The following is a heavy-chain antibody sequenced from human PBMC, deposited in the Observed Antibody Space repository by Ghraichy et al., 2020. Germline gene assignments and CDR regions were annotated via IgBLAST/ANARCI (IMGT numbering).Heavy chain of an antibody. J-gene: IGHJ6*02. D-gene: IGHD6-19*01. CDR3: ARSGYSSGWYAYYYGMDV. V-gene: IGHV4-39*01. Sequence: SETLSLTCTVSGGSISSSSYYWGWIRQPPGKGLEWIGSIYYSGSTYYNPSLKSRVTISVDTSKNQFSLKLSSVTAADTAVYYCARSGYSSGWYAYYYGMDVWGQGTTVTVSS. CDR1: GGSISSSSYY. CDR2: IYYSGST.